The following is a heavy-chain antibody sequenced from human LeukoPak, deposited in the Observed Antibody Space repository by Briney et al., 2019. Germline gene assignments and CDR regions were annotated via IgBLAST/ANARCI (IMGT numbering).Heavy chain of an antibody. V-gene: IGHV1-24*01. CDR2: FDPEDGEP. CDR1: GSTLTELS. Sequence: GSVKVSCKVSGSTLTELSMHWVRQAPGEGLEWMGGFDPEDGEPIYAQKFQGRVTMTEDTSTDTVHMELSSLRSEDTAVYYCATDFLGFDPWGQGTLVTVSS. D-gene: IGHD2/OR15-2a*01. CDR3: ATDFLGFDP. J-gene: IGHJ5*02.